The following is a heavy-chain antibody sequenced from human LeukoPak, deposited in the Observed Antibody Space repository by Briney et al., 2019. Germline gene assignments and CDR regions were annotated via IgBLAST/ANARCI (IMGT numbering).Heavy chain of an antibody. J-gene: IGHJ4*02. Sequence: SDTPSLICSGSNGYICSFSWTLIRQRAGTGLELIGRIHRTGSTNYNPSLTSRVIMSVDTSKNQFSLRLTSVTAADTAVYYCAREGARDDFVVVPAALDFWGLGTLVTVSS. CDR3: AREGARDDFVVVPAALDF. D-gene: IGHD2-2*01. CDR2: IHRTGST. CDR1: NGYICSFS. V-gene: IGHV4-4*07.